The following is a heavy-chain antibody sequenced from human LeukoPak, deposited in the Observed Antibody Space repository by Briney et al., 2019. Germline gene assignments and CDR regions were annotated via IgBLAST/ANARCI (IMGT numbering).Heavy chain of an antibody. V-gene: IGHV3-74*01. J-gene: IGHJ4*02. CDR1: GFTFSNYW. CDR2: VNSDGSST. CDR3: ARPSDILTGYWSIDY. Sequence: GGSLRLSCAASGFTFSNYWMHWVRQAPGKGLVWASRVNSDGSSTSYADPVKGRFTISRDNAKNTVYLQMNSLRAEDTAVYYCARPSDILTGYWSIDYWGQGTLVTVSS. D-gene: IGHD3-9*01.